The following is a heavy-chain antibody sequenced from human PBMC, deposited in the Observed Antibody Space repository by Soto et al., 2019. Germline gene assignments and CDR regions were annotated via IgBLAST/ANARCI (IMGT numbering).Heavy chain of an antibody. Sequence: QVQLVQSGAETKKPGASVRVSCKTSGYTFTYFYIHWVRLAPGQGLEWMGWINPKNGGTSHAQKFQGRVTMTRDTSISTVYMELSNLRSDDTAVYYCAKGEGPQAVAGSLYYYGMDVWGQGTTVTVSS. CDR1: GYTFTYFY. CDR3: AKGEGPQAVAGSLYYYGMDV. CDR2: INPKNGGT. J-gene: IGHJ6*02. V-gene: IGHV1-2*02. D-gene: IGHD6-19*01.